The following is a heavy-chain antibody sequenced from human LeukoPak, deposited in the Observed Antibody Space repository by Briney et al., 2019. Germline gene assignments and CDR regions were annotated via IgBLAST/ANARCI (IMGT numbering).Heavy chain of an antibody. CDR1: GNTFTSYA. V-gene: IGHV7-4-1*02. CDR2: INTNTGNP. D-gene: IGHD3-22*01. Sequence: ASVKVSCKASGNTFTSYAMNWVRQAPGQGLEWMGWINTNTGNPTYAQGFTGRFVLSLDTYVSTAYLQISSLKAEDTAVYYCAMGIYDSSGYYYDKFDYWGQGTLVTVSS. J-gene: IGHJ4*02. CDR3: AMGIYDSSGYYYDKFDY.